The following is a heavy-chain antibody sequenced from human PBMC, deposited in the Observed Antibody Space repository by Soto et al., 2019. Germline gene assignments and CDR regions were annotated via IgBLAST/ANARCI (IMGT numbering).Heavy chain of an antibody. CDR3: ARELLAPTRGWFDP. V-gene: IGHV4-31*03. Sequence: QVHLQESGPGLVKPSRTLSLACTVTGYSMERSGDYWSWIRQVPGQGLEWLGYIFFSGTTYYNPSFKSRVIMSVDTSRNQFFLNLTAVTAADTGVYYCARELLAPTRGWFDPWGQGTLVRVSS. J-gene: IGHJ5*02. D-gene: IGHD2-8*02. CDR2: IFFSGTT. CDR1: GYSMERSGDY.